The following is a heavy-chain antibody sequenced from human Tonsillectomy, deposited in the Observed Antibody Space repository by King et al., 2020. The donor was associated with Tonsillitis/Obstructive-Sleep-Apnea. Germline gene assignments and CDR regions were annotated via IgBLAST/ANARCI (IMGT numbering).Heavy chain of an antibody. CDR2: ISTDNGNT. CDR3: ARDFTIVGVVPPSY. D-gene: IGHD3-3*01. V-gene: IGHV1-18*01. CDR1: GYTFTRYG. J-gene: IGHJ4*02. Sequence: QVQLVESGAEVKKPGASVKVSCKASGYTFTRYGISWVRQAPGQGLEWMGWISTDNGNTNYAQKLQGRVTMTTDTSTSTAYMDLRSLRFDDTAAYYCARDFTIVGVVPPSYWGQGTLVTVSS.